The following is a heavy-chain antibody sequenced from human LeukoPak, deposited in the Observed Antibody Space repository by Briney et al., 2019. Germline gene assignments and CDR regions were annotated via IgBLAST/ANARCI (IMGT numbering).Heavy chain of an antibody. CDR1: GGSISSYY. V-gene: IGHV4-59*01. CDR3: ARDSPKWELMGVAFDI. CDR2: IYYSGST. J-gene: IGHJ3*02. Sequence: SSETLSLTCTVSGGSISSYYWSWIRQPPGKGLEWIGYIYYSGSTNYNPSLKSRVTISVDTSKNQFSLKLSSVTAADTAVYYCARDSPKWELMGVAFDIWGQGTMVTVSS. D-gene: IGHD1-26*01.